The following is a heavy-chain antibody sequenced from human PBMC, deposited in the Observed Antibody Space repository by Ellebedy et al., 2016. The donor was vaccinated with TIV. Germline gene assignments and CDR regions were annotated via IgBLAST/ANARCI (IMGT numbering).Heavy chain of an antibody. J-gene: IGHJ4*02. CDR2: INPSGGST. Sequence: AASVKVSCKASGYTFTTYYMDWVRQAPGQGLEWMGIINPSGGSTTYAQKFQGRVTMTRDTSTSTVYMDLSSLTSEDTAVYYCAREGYGSGSYLLFDYWGQGTLVTVSS. V-gene: IGHV1-46*01. CDR3: AREGYGSGSYLLFDY. D-gene: IGHD3-10*01. CDR1: GYTFTTYY.